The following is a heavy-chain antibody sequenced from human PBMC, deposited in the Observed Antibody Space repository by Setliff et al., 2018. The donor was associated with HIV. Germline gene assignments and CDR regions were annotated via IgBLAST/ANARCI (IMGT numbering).Heavy chain of an antibody. CDR3: ARGLAGSYYYYYGMDV. D-gene: IGHD6-19*01. Sequence: GGSLRLSCESSGFSFTSYSMTWVRQAPGKGLEWLSYISSGSNIRHYADSVKGRFTISRDNSKNTLYLQMNSLRAEDTAVYYCARGLAGSYYYYYGMDVWGQGTTVTVSS. CDR2: ISSGSNIR. CDR1: GFSFTSYS. V-gene: IGHV3-48*01. J-gene: IGHJ6*02.